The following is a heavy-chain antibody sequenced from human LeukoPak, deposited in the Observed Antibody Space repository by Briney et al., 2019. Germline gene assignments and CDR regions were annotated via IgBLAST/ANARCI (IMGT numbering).Heavy chain of an antibody. J-gene: IGHJ4*02. Sequence: GGSLRLSYAASGFTFSSYGIPWVRQAPGKGQERVGVISYDGSNKYYADSVKGRFTISRDNSKNTLYLQMNSLRAEDTAVYYCAKDRGRLGELSSYWGQGTLVTVSS. CDR2: ISYDGSNK. CDR1: GFTFSSYG. CDR3: AKDRGRLGELSSY. D-gene: IGHD3-16*02. V-gene: IGHV3-30*18.